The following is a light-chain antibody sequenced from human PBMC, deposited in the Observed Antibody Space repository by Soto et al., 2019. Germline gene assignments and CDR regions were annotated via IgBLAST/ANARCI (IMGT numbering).Light chain of an antibody. CDR3: QQRSNWPPLT. J-gene: IGKJ4*01. CDR1: QSVSSS. Sequence: EIVLTQSPATLSLSPGERATLSCRASQSVSSSLAWYQQKPGQAPRLLIYDASNRATGIPARFSGSGSGTDFTLPISSLEPEDFAVYYCQQRSNWPPLTFGGGTEVEIK. V-gene: IGKV3-11*01. CDR2: DAS.